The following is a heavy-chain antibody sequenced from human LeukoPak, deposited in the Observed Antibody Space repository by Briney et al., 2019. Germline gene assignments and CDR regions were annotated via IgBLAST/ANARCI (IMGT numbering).Heavy chain of an antibody. CDR2: IYYSGST. V-gene: IGHV4-39*07. Sequence: PSETLSLTCTVSGGSISSSSYYWGWIRQPPGKGLEWIGSIYYSGSTYYNPSLKSRVTISVDTSKNQLSLKLSSVTAADTAVYYCARLRDYYYYMDVWGKGTTVTVSS. CDR1: GGSISSSSYY. J-gene: IGHJ6*03. CDR3: ARLRDYYYYMDV.